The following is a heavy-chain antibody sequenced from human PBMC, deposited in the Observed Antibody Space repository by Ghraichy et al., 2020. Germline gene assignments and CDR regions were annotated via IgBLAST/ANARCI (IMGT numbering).Heavy chain of an antibody. J-gene: IGHJ3*02. Sequence: GGSLRLSCAASGFTFSSYSMNWVRQAPGKGLEWVSSISSSSSYIYYADSVKGRFTISRDNAKNSLYLQMNSLRAEDTAVYYCARDNEVGASYAFYIWGQGTMVTVSS. D-gene: IGHD1-26*01. CDR3: ARDNEVGASYAFYI. CDR2: ISSSSSYI. V-gene: IGHV3-21*01. CDR1: GFTFSSYS.